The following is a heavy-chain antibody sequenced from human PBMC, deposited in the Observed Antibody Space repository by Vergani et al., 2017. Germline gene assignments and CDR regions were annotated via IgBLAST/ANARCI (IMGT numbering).Heavy chain of an antibody. CDR2: IEFDVSNQ. CDR1: GFTLSNYD. V-gene: IGHV3-30*02. D-gene: IGHD3-16*01. CDR3: AKHFRGWGIDY. J-gene: IGHJ4*02. Sequence: QVQLVESGGGVVQRGGSLRLSCAKSGFTLSNYDMQWIRQGPGKGLEFVASIEFDVSNQYYADSVKGRFTLSRDFSKNTLYLQMNSLRTDDTATYYCAKHFRGWGIDYWGQGTQVIVSS.